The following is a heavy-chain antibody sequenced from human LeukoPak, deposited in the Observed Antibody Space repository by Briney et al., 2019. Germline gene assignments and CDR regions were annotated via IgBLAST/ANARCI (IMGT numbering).Heavy chain of an antibody. CDR2: ISGGGSGGST. V-gene: IGHV3-23*01. J-gene: IGHJ4*02. Sequence: GGSLRLSCAASGFTFSNYAMNWVRQAPGKGPEWVSSISGGGSGGSTYYADSVKGRFTVSRDNSKNTLYLQMNSLRAEDTAVYYWAKDTSFGGYFDYWGQGTLVTVSS. CDR1: GFTFSNYA. D-gene: IGHD4-23*01. CDR3: AKDTSFGGYFDY.